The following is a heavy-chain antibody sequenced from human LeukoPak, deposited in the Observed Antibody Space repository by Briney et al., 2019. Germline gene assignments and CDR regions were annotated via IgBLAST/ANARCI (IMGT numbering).Heavy chain of an antibody. D-gene: IGHD6-13*01. V-gene: IGHV4-38-2*02. J-gene: IGHJ4*02. CDR3: ARDHSSSSEDY. Sequence: SETLSLTCTVSGYSISSGYYWAWIRQPPGQGLEWIGSIFHTGSTYHNPSLKSRVTISVDTSKNQFSLKLNSVTAADTAVYYCARDHSSSSEDYWGQGTLVTVSS. CDR2: IFHTGST. CDR1: GYSISSGYY.